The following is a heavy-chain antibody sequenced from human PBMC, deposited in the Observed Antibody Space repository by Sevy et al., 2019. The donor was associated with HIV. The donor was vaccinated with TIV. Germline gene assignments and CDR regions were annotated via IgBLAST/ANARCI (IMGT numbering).Heavy chain of an antibody. CDR1: GFTFSSYW. J-gene: IGHJ6*02. D-gene: IGHD5-18*01. V-gene: IGHV3-7*01. Sequence: GGSLRLSCAASGFTFSSYWMSWVRQAPGKGLEWVANIKQDGSEKYEVDSVKGRFTISRDNAKNSLYLQMNSLRAEDKPNYYYARALTNSIQLWPYYYYYGIDFWGQGTTVTVSS. CDR3: ARALTNSIQLWPYYYYYGIDF. CDR2: IKQDGSEK.